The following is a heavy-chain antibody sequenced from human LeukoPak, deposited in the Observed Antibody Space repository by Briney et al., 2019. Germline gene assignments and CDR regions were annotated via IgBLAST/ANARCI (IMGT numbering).Heavy chain of an antibody. CDR3: AKDQGRYDFWSGYYFLGQYYYYGMDV. D-gene: IGHD3-3*01. J-gene: IGHJ6*02. Sequence: GGSLRLSCAASGFTFSSYAMPWARQAPGKGLEGVAVISYDGSNKYYADSVKGRFTISRDNSKNTLYLQMNRLRAEDTAVYYCAKDQGRYDFWSGYYFLGQYYYYGMDVWGQGTTVTVSS. V-gene: IGHV3-30*04. CDR1: GFTFSSYA. CDR2: ISYDGSNK.